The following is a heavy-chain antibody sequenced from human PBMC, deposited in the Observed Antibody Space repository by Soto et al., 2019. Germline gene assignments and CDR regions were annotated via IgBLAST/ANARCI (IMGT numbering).Heavy chain of an antibody. CDR3: ARDPARDIVATISGQGAFDI. V-gene: IGHV3-11*06. D-gene: IGHD5-12*01. CDR2: ISSSSSYT. CDR1: WFTFRDYY. J-gene: IGHJ3*02. Sequence: GSLRLSCAASWFTFRDYYMSWIRPAPGKGLEWVSYISSSSSYTNYADSVKGRFTISRDNAKDSLYLQMNSLRAEDTAVYYCARDPARDIVATISGQGAFDIWGQGTMVTVSS.